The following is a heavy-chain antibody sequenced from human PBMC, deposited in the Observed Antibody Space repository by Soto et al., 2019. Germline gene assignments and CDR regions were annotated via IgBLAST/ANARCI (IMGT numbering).Heavy chain of an antibody. J-gene: IGHJ4*02. Sequence: EVQLVESGGGLAQPGGSLRLSCAACGFTLSDHYMDWVRQAPGKGLEWVGRIRNKANSYTTEYAASVKGRLTISSDDSKNSLYLEVNSLKTEDTAVYYCASTGRNWDPRSFDYWGQGILVTVSS. CDR2: IRNKANSYTT. V-gene: IGHV3-72*01. CDR1: GFTLSDHY. D-gene: IGHD2-8*02. CDR3: ASTGRNWDPRSFDY.